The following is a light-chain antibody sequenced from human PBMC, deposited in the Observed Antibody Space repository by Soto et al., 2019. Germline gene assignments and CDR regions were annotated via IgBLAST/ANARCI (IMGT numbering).Light chain of an antibody. V-gene: IGLV2-23*01. Sequence: QSALTQPASVSGPPGQWITISCTGTSSDVGSYNLVSWYQPNPGKDPKLMIYEGTTRPSGVSNRFSGSKSGKTASLTISGLQAEDEADYYCCSYAKRGAYVFATGTKLTVL. CDR2: EGT. CDR1: SSDVGSYNL. J-gene: IGLJ1*01. CDR3: CSYAKRGAYV.